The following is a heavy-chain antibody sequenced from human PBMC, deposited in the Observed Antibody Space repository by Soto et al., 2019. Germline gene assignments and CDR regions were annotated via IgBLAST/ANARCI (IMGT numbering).Heavy chain of an antibody. J-gene: IGHJ6*03. CDR2: IWYDGSNK. CDR3: ARDGVVVPAATGDYYYYYMDV. D-gene: IGHD2-2*01. CDR1: GFTFSSYG. V-gene: IGHV3-33*01. Sequence: GGSLRLSCAASGFTFSSYGMHWVRQAPGKGLEWVAVIWYDGSNKYYADSVKGRFTISRDNSKNTLYLQMNSLRAEDTAVYYCARDGVVVPAATGDYYYYYMDVWGKGTTVTVSS.